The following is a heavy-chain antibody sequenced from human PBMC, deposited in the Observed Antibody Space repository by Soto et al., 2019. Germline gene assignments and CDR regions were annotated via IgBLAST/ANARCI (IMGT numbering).Heavy chain of an antibody. J-gene: IGHJ4*02. CDR2: IYYSGST. D-gene: IGHD1-26*01. V-gene: IGHV4-39*01. CDR3: ARGSSGNYFDY. Sequence: PSETLSLTCTVSGGSISSSNYYWGWIRQPPGKGLEWIGSIYYSGSTYYNPSLKSRVTISVDTSKNQFSLKLSSVTAADTAVYYCARGSSGNYFDYWGQGTLVTVSS. CDR1: GGSISSSNYY.